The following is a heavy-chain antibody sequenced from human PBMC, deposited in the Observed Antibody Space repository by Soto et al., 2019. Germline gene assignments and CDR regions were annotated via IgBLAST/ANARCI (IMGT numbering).Heavy chain of an antibody. J-gene: IGHJ6*04. CDR1: GFTFSTYW. V-gene: IGHV3-7*01. CDR2: IKQDGSEK. D-gene: IGHD3-10*01. Sequence: PGGSLRLSCAASGFTFSTYWMSWVRQAPGKGLEWVANIKQDGSEKYYVDSVKGRFTVSRDNAKESLYLQMNSLRAEDTAVYYCGLGHRGAALTLWAKGTTVTVSS. CDR3: GLGHRGAALTL.